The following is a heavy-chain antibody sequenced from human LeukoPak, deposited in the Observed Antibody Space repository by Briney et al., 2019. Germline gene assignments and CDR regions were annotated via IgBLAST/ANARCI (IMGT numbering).Heavy chain of an antibody. CDR2: ISWNSGSI. CDR3: AKDILGFYGSGSSFDY. J-gene: IGHJ4*02. CDR1: GFTFADYA. V-gene: IGHV3-9*01. D-gene: IGHD3-10*01. Sequence: GRSLRLSCAASGFTFADYAMHWVRQAPGKGLERVSGISWNSGSIGYADSVKGRFTIYRDNAKNSLYLQMNSLRAEDTALYYCAKDILGFYGSGSSFDYWGQGTLVTVSS.